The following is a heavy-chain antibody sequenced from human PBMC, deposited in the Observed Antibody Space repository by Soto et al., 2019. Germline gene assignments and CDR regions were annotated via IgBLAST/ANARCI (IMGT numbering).Heavy chain of an antibody. J-gene: IGHJ3*02. CDR1: GFTFSSYA. CDR2: IGGSGGST. V-gene: IGHV3-23*01. D-gene: IGHD1-7*01. Sequence: EVQLLESGGGLVQPGGSLRLSCAASGFTFSSYAMNGVPQAPGKGLEWVSAIGGSGGSTYYADSVKGRFTISRDSSKNTLYLQMNSLRAEDTAVYYCAKGNSWSPALVLDIWGQGTMVTVSS. CDR3: AKGNSWSPALVLDI.